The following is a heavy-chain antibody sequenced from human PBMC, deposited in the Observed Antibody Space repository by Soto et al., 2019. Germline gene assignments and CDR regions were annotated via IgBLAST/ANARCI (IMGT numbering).Heavy chain of an antibody. V-gene: IGHV3-23*04. D-gene: IGHD3-16*01. CDR2: MVGDGSSS. J-gene: IGHJ4*02. CDR3: AKDLRPDGRYDLDY. CDR1: GFIFRTYA. Sequence: EVQLVESGGGLAQPGGSLRLSCAASGFIFRTYAMNWVRQAPGKGLEWVSVMVGDGSSSDYADSVRGRFTISRDNSKNTLYLLMNNVRAEDTAVYYCAKDLRPDGRYDLDYWGQGTLVTVSS.